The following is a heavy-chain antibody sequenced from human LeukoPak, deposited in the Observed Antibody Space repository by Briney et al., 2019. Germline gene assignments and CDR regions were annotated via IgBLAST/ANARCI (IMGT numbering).Heavy chain of an antibody. CDR1: GFTFSSYS. J-gene: IGHJ4*02. Sequence: GGSLRLSCAAPGFTFSSYSMNWVRQAPGKGLEWVSSISSSSSYIYYADSVKGRFTISRDNAKNSLYLQMNSLRAEDTAVYYCARDYGPNYFDYWGQGTLVTVSS. CDR3: ARDYGPNYFDY. CDR2: ISSSSSYI. V-gene: IGHV3-21*01. D-gene: IGHD3-16*01.